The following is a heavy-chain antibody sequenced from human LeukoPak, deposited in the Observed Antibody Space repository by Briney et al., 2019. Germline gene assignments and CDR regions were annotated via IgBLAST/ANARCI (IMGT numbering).Heavy chain of an antibody. CDR2: INSDGSST. J-gene: IGHJ4*02. Sequence: GGSLRLSCAASGFTFSSYWMHWVRQAPGKGLVWVSRINSDGSSTSYADSVKGRFTISRDNAKNTLYLQMNSLRAEDTAVYYCARDPSIVVVPAATDYWGQGTLVTVSS. V-gene: IGHV3-74*01. D-gene: IGHD2-2*01. CDR3: ARDPSIVVVPAATDY. CDR1: GFTFSSYW.